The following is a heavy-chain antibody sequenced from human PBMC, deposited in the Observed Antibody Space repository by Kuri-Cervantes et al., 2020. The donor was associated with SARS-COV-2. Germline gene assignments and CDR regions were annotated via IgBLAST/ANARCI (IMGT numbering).Heavy chain of an antibody. Sequence: GESLKISCAASGFTVSSYGMHWVRQAPGKGLEWVAVIWCDGSNKYYADSVKGRFTISRDNSKNTLYLQMNSLRAEDTAVYYCARDGVADYYYYYMDVWGKGTTVTVSS. D-gene: IGHD2-15*01. J-gene: IGHJ6*03. CDR3: ARDGVADYYYYYMDV. V-gene: IGHV3-33*08. CDR1: GFTVSSYG. CDR2: IWCDGSNK.